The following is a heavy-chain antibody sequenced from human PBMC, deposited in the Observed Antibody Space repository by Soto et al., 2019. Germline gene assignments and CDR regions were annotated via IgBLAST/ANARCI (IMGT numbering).Heavy chain of an antibody. V-gene: IGHV3-49*03. D-gene: IGHD5-18*01. CDR2: IRSKAYGGTT. CDR3: TRDESGYSYGYWYFDY. J-gene: IGHJ4*02. CDR1: GFTFGDYA. Sequence: GGSLRLSCTASGFTFGDYAMSWFRQAPGKGLEWVGFIRSKAYGGTTEYAASVKGRFTISRDDSKSIAYLQMNSLKTEDTAVYYCTRDESGYSYGYWYFDYWGQGTLVTVSS.